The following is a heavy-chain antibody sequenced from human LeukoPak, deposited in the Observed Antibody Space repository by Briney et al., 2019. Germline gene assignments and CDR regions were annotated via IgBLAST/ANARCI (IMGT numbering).Heavy chain of an antibody. D-gene: IGHD2-2*02. CDR3: ARDICSSTSCYTYATGDY. V-gene: IGHV3-21*01. Sequence: GGSLRLSCAASGFTFSSYSMNWVRQAPGKGLEWVSSISSSSSYIYYADSVKGRFTISRDNAKNSLYLQMNSLRAEDTAVYYCARDICSSTSCYTYATGDYWGQGTLVTVSS. CDR2: ISSSSSYI. CDR1: GFTFSSYS. J-gene: IGHJ4*02.